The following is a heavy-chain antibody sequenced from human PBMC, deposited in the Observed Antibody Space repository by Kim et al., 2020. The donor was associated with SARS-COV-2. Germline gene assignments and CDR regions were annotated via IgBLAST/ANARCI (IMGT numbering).Heavy chain of an antibody. CDR2: T. J-gene: IGHJ3*02. CDR3: ARGPPDDAFDI. V-gene: IGHV4-39*01. Sequence: TYYTPSLKSGYTIAVDTAKNQFSLKLSSVTAADAALYYCARGPPDDAFDIWGQGTMVTVSS.